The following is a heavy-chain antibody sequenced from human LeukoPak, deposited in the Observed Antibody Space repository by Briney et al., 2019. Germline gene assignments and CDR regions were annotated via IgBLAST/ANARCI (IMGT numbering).Heavy chain of an antibody. CDR3: ARDPLYLGSYYYDSSGYIPLDY. CDR2: IIPILGIA. D-gene: IGHD3-22*01. J-gene: IGHJ4*02. V-gene: IGHV1-69*04. CDR1: GGTFSSYA. Sequence: AASVKVSCKASGGTFSSYAISWVRQAPGQGLEWMGRIIPILGIANYAQKFQGRVTITADKSTSTAYMELSSLRSEDTAVYYCARDPLYLGSYYYDSSGYIPLDYWGQGTLVTVSS.